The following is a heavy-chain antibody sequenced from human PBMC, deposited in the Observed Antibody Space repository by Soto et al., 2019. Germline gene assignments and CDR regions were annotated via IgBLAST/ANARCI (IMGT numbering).Heavy chain of an antibody. CDR3: ARDRGSSGWGPFDY. CDR2: ISYDGSNK. CDR1: GFTFNSNA. V-gene: IGHV3-30-3*01. D-gene: IGHD6-19*01. Sequence: GGSLRLSCSASGFTFNSNAMHWVRQAPGKGLEWVAVISYDGSNKYYADSVQGRFTISRDNSKNMLYLQMNSLRPEDTAVYYCARDRGSSGWGPFDYWGQGTLVTVSS. J-gene: IGHJ4*02.